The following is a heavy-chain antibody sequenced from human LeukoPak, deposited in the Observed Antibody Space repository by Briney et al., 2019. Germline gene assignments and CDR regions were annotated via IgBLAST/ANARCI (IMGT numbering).Heavy chain of an antibody. V-gene: IGHV1-2*02. CDR2: INPSSGGT. CDR3: AREGAMVRGVITTFDY. J-gene: IGHJ4*02. CDR1: GYTFIGYY. Sequence: ASVKVSCKASGYTFIGYYVHWVRQAPGQGLEWMGWINPSSGGTNYVQKFQGRVTMTRDTSISTAYMELSRLRSDDTAVYYCAREGAMVRGVITTFDYWGQGTLVTVSS. D-gene: IGHD3-10*01.